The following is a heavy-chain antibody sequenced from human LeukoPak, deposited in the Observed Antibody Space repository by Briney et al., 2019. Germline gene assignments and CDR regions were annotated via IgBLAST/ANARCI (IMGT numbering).Heavy chain of an antibody. CDR3: ARDTLPLGRGYYYNFDY. V-gene: IGHV3-33*05. CDR2: VSYDGSNK. D-gene: IGHD3-22*01. J-gene: IGHJ4*02. CDR1: GFTFSSYG. Sequence: GGSLRLSCAASGFTFSSYGMHWVRQAPGKGLEWVAVVSYDGSNKDYADSVKGRFTISRDNSKNTLFLQVNSLTVEDTAVYYCARDTLPLGRGYYYNFDYWGQGTLVTVSS.